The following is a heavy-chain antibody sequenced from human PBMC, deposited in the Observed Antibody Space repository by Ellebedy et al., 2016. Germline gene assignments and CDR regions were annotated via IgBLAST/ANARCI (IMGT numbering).Heavy chain of an antibody. Sequence: GESLKISXAASGFTFSDSAIHWVRQASGKGLEWVGRIRSKGNKYATAYGASVKGRFTISRDESKNTAYLQMSSLKSEDTAMYYCARDISDWYYFDYWGQGTLVTVSS. CDR3: ARDISDWYYFDY. J-gene: IGHJ4*02. CDR2: IRSKGNKYAT. V-gene: IGHV3-73*01. CDR1: GFTFSDSA. D-gene: IGHD3-9*01.